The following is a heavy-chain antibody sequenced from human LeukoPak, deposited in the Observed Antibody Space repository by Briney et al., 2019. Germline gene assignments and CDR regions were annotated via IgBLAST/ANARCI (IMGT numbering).Heavy chain of an antibody. J-gene: IGHJ4*02. CDR2: ISGSGGST. CDR1: GGSFSAYY. D-gene: IGHD3-22*01. Sequence: PSETLSLTCAVYGGSFSAYYWSWVRQAPGKGLEWVSAISGSGGSTYYADSVKGRFTISRDNSKNTLYLQMNSLRAEDTAVYYCAKASAMIVVVSKHFDYWGQGTLVTVSS. CDR3: AKASAMIVVVSKHFDY. V-gene: IGHV3-23*01.